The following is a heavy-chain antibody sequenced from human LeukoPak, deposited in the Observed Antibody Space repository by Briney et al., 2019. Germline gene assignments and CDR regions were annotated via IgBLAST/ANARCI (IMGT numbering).Heavy chain of an antibody. V-gene: IGHV3-23*01. CDR1: GFTFTTYA. CDR3: AKVRGAVAITFLDY. Sequence: GGSLRLSCAASGFTFTTYAMSWVRQAPGKGLEWVSAISGRGGTTYYADSVKGRFTISRDNSKNTVSLQMNSLRAEDTAVYYCAKVRGAVAITFLDYWGQGTLVTVSS. CDR2: ISGRGGTT. J-gene: IGHJ4*02. D-gene: IGHD3-22*01.